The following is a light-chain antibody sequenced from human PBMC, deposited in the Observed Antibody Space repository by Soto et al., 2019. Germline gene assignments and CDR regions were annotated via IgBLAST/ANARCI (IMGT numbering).Light chain of an antibody. CDR3: QQYNSYFSGS. J-gene: IGKJ1*01. Sequence: DIQMTQSPSTLSASVGDRVTITCRASQSIDSWLAWYQQKPGKAPNLLIYKASSLESGVPTRLSDSRSVTELTLNISSLQPADFATYYCQQYNSYFSGSFGEGTKVDIK. CDR2: KAS. CDR1: QSIDSW. V-gene: IGKV1-5*03.